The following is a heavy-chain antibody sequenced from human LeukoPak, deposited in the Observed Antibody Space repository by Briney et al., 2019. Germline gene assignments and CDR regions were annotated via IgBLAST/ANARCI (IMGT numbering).Heavy chain of an antibody. CDR3: AKDIHDRGYADY. V-gene: IGHV3-43*02. CDR2: ISGDGGST. J-gene: IGHJ4*02. D-gene: IGHD3-22*01. CDR1: GFTFDDYA. Sequence: TGGSLRLSCAASGFTFDDYAMHWVRQAPGKGLEWVSLISGDGGSTFYADSVKGRFTISRDNSKNSLYLQMNSLRTEDTAFYYCAKDIHDRGYADYWGQGTLVTVSS.